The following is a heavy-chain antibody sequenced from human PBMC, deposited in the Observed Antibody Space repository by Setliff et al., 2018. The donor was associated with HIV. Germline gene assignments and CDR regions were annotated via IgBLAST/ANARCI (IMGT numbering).Heavy chain of an antibody. Sequence: ASVKVSCKASGYTFTGYYMHWVRQAPGQGLEWMGWINPNSGGTNYAQKFQGRVTMTRDTSISTACMELSRLRSDDTAVYYCARDSAVRYGSGSLHDYWGQGTLVTISS. D-gene: IGHD3-10*01. CDR1: GYTFTGYY. V-gene: IGHV1-2*02. CDR2: INPNSGGT. J-gene: IGHJ4*02. CDR3: ARDSAVRYGSGSLHDY.